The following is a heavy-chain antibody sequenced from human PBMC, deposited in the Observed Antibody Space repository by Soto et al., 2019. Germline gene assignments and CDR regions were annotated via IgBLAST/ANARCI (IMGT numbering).Heavy chain of an antibody. Sequence: PGGALRLSCAASVFTFSSYAMHWVRQAPGKGLEWVAFISYDGSNKYYADSVKGRLTISRDNSKNTLYLQMNSLRAEDTAVYYCASDRLEGHGGFDYWGQGTLVTVSS. V-gene: IGHV3-30-3*01. J-gene: IGHJ4*02. CDR1: VFTFSSYA. CDR3: ASDRLEGHGGFDY. D-gene: IGHD4-17*01. CDR2: ISYDGSNK.